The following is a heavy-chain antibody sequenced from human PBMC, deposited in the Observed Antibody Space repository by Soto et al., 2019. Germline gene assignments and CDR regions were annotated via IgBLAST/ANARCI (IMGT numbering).Heavy chain of an antibody. D-gene: IGHD1-7*01. CDR2: IIPIFGTA. CDR1: GGTFSSYA. CDR3: AIHRNHGTIYWFDP. V-gene: IGHV1-69*13. Sequence: SVKVSCKASGGTFSSYAISWVRQAPGQGLEWMGGIIPIFGTANYAQKFQGRVTITADESTSTAYMELSSLRSEDTAVYYCAIHRNHGTIYWFDPWGQGTLVTVSS. J-gene: IGHJ5*02.